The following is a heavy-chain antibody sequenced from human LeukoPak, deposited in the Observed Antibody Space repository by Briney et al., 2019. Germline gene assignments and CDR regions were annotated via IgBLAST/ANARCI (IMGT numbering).Heavy chain of an antibody. CDR1: GYTLTELS. D-gene: IGHD6-13*01. V-gene: IGHV1-24*01. CDR2: FDPEDGET. CDR3: ANGARAAAGIGDFDY. Sequence: GASVKVSCKVSGYTLTELSMHWVRQAPGKGLEWMGGFDPEDGETIYAQKFQGRVTMTEDTSTDAAYMELSSPRSEDTAVYYCANGARAAAGIGDFDYWGQGTLVTVSS. J-gene: IGHJ4*02.